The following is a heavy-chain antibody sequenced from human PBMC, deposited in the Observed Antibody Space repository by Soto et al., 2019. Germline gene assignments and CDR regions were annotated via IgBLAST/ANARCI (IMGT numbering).Heavy chain of an antibody. CDR2: ISYDGSI. J-gene: IGHJ6*02. CDR1: RFTFSNYA. CDR3: AKDRGSGSYAANYYYYGMDV. D-gene: IGHD3-10*01. Sequence: GGSLRLSCAASRFTFSNYAMHWVRQAPGKGLEWVALISYDGSIGYADSVKGRFTISRDNAKTSLYLQMNSLRAEDTALYYCAKDRGSGSYAANYYYYGMDVWGQGTTVTVSS. V-gene: IGHV3-30*18.